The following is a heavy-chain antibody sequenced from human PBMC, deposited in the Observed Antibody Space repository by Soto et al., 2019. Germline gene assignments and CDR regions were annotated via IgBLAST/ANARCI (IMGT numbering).Heavy chain of an antibody. D-gene: IGHD1-1*01. V-gene: IGHV3-30-3*01. CDR2: ISYDGSNK. CDR1: GYTLSNNA. CDR3: ARGTTTSAFSAMDV. Sequence: QVQLVESGGGVVQPGRSLRLSCAASGYTLSNNAMDWVRQAPGKGLEWVAVISYDGSNKYIAESVKGRFTISRDNSKNTLFLQMNSLRAEDTAVYYCARGTTTSAFSAMDVWGQGTTVTVSS. J-gene: IGHJ6*02.